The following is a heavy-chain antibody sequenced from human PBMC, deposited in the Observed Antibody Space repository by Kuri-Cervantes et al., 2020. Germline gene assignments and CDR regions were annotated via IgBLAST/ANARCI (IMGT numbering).Heavy chain of an antibody. D-gene: IGHD6-13*01. J-gene: IGHJ5*02. CDR1: GGSISSYY. CDR3: ASTVAADGQNWFDP. Sequence: SETLSLTCTVSGGSISSYYWSWIRQPPGKGLEWIGYIYYSGSTNYNPSLKSRVTISVDTPKNQFSLKLSSVTAADTAVYYCASTVAADGQNWFDPWGQGTLVTVSS. V-gene: IGHV4-59*01. CDR2: IYYSGST.